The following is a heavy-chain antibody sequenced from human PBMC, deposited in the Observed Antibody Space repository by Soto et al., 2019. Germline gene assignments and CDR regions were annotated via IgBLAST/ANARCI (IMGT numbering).Heavy chain of an antibody. D-gene: IGHD1-26*01. CDR1: EYSFTNYW. V-gene: IGHV5-10-1*01. CDR3: ARMSGRYDSLTGGAADYYYYYGMDV. CDR2: IDPTDSYT. J-gene: IGHJ6*02. Sequence: PGESLKISCKGSEYSFTNYWISWVRQMPEKGLEWMGRIDPTDSYTNYSPSFQGHVTISADKSINTAYLQWSSLKASDTAVYYCARMSGRYDSLTGGAADYYYYYGMDVWGQGTTVTVSS.